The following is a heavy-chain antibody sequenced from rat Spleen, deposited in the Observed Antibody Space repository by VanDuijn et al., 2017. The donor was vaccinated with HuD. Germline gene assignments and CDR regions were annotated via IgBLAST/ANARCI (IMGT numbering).Heavy chain of an antibody. J-gene: IGHJ2*01. Sequence: EVQLVESGGCLVQPGRSLKLSCAASGFTFSNYDMAWVRQAPTKGLEWVASISYDGSSTYYRDSVKGRFTISRDNAKSTLYLQMDSLRSEDTATYYCTTDHWDGWGQGVMVTVSS. CDR2: ISYDGSST. CDR3: TTDHWDG. D-gene: IGHD5-1*01. V-gene: IGHV5-20*01. CDR1: GFTFSNYD.